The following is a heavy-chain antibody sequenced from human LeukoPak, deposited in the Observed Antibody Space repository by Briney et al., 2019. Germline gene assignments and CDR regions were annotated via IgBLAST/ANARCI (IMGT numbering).Heavy chain of an antibody. CDR2: ISSSGSTI. CDR3: ARGDVEGQQNYYLDS. Sequence: GGSLRLSCAASGFTFSSYEMNWVRQAPGKGLEWVSYISSSGSTIYYADSVKGRFTISRDNAKNSLYLQMNSLRAEDTAVYYCARGDVEGQQNYYLDSGGQETLVTVS. V-gene: IGHV3-48*03. D-gene: IGHD6-13*01. J-gene: IGHJ4*02. CDR1: GFTFSSYE.